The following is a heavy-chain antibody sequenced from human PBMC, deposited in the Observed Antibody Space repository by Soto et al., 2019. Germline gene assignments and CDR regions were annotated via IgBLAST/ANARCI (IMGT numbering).Heavy chain of an antibody. D-gene: IGHD2-2*01. V-gene: IGHV4-59*01. CDR3: ARVKEYCSSTSCYESWFDP. Sequence: SETLSLTCTVSGGSISSYYWSWIRQPPGKGLEWIGYIYYSGSTNYNPSLKSRVTISVETSKNQFSLKLSSVTAADTTVYYCARVKEYCSSTSCYESWFDPWGQGTLVTVSS. CDR2: IYYSGST. CDR1: GGSISSYY. J-gene: IGHJ5*02.